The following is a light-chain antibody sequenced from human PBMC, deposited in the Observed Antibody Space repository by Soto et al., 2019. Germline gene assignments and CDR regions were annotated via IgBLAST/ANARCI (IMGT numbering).Light chain of an antibody. CDR2: DAS. CDR3: QQRGDWPPFT. CDR1: QSVSRY. Sequence: EIVLTQSPATLSLSPGDGATLSCRASQSVSRYLAWYQQKPGQAPRLLIYDASNRATGIPARFSGSGSGTDFTLTISSLEPEDFALYYCQQRGDWPPFTFGGGTKVEIK. V-gene: IGKV3-11*01. J-gene: IGKJ4*01.